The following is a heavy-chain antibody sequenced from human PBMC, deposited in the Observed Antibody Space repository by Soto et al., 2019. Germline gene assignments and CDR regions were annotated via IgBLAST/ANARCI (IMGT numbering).Heavy chain of an antibody. Sequence: EVQLVESGGGLVQPGGSLRLSCAASGFSFSTYSMNWVRQAPGKGLEWVSYISSSSSTIYHADSVKGRFTISRDNAKNSLYLQMNSLTAEDTAVYYCARDRVSGNYNHDAFDIWGQGTMVTVSS. J-gene: IGHJ3*02. D-gene: IGHD3-10*01. CDR1: GFSFSTYS. CDR2: ISSSSSTI. V-gene: IGHV3-48*01. CDR3: ARDRVSGNYNHDAFDI.